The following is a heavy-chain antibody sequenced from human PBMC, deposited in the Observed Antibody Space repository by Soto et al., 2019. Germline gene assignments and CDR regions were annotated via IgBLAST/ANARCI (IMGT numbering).Heavy chain of an antibody. CDR3: ARGLDMGWFDP. D-gene: IGHD2-15*01. CDR2: IYYSGST. CDR1: GGSISSGGYY. Sequence: SEALSLTCTVSGGSISSGGYYWSWIRQHPGKGLEWIGYIYYSGSTYYNPSLKSRVTISVDTSKNQFSLKLSSVTAADTAVYYCARGLDMGWFDPWGQGTLVTVSS. J-gene: IGHJ5*02. V-gene: IGHV4-31*03.